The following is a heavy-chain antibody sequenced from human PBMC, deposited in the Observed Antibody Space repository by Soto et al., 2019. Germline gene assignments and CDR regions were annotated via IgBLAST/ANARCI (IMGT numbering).Heavy chain of an antibody. V-gene: IGHV4-39*01. D-gene: IGHD3-9*01. J-gene: IGHJ4*02. CDR2: IYYSGST. Sequence: QLQLQESGPGLVKPSETLSLTCTVAGGSISSSSYYWGWIRQPPGQGLEWIGSIYYSGSTYYNPSLKIRVTISVDTSKNQFSLKLSSVTAADTAVYYWARKGEVGGIRYFYWLSPVYWGQGTLVTVSS. CDR1: GGSISSSSYY. CDR3: ARKGEVGGIRYFYWLSPVY.